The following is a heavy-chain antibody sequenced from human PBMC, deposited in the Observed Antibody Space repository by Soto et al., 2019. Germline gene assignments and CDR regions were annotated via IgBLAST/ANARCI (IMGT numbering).Heavy chain of an antibody. CDR1: GGSISRYD. CDR2: IYYRGNT. J-gene: IGHJ4*02. CDR3: ARGTDFSSGYYDY. D-gene: IGHD3-3*01. V-gene: IGHV4-59*01. Sequence: PSDTLSLTCTVSGGSISRYDWSWIRQLPGKGLEWIGYIYYRGNTIYNPSLKSRVTISVDTSKNQFSLKLSSVTAADTAVYYFARGTDFSSGYYDYCGPGTLVTVSS.